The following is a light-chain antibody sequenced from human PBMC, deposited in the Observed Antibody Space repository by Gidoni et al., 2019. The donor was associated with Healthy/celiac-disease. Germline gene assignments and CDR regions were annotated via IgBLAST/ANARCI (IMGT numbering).Light chain of an antibody. Sequence: IVMTQSPDSLSLSLGDRATINCNSSQSLLYSSNNKNYLAWYQQKPGQPPKMLIYWASTRESGVPDRFSGSGYGKDFTLTISSLQAEDVAVYYCQQYYSTPLTFGGXTKVEIK. J-gene: IGKJ4*01. CDR1: QSLLYSSNNKNY. CDR2: WAS. CDR3: QQYYSTPLT. V-gene: IGKV4-1*01.